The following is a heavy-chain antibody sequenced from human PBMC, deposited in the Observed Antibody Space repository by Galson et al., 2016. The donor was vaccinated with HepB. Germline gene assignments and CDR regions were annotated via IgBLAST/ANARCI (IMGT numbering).Heavy chain of an antibody. D-gene: IGHD3-3*01. CDR2: IYHSGST. J-gene: IGHJ4*02. CDR3: AKVRYDFWSGYPKGPFDY. Sequence: ETLSLTCTVSGYSISSGYYWGWIRQPPGKGLEWIGSIYHSGSTYYNPSLQSRLTISVDTSKSQFSLKLSPVTAADTAVYYCAKVRYDFWSGYPKGPFDYWGQGTLVTVSS. V-gene: IGHV4-38-2*02. CDR1: GYSISSGYY.